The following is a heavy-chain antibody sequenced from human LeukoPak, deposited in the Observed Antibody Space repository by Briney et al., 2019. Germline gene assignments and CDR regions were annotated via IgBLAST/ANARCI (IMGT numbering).Heavy chain of an antibody. Sequence: GGSLRLSCAASGFTFSSYSMDWVRQAPGKGLEWVSYISSSSNTIYYADSVKGRFTISRDNAKSSLYLQMNSLRDEDTAVYYCARRHGSSWADFDYWGQGTLVTVSS. J-gene: IGHJ4*02. CDR3: ARRHGSSWADFDY. V-gene: IGHV3-48*02. CDR2: ISSSSNTI. D-gene: IGHD6-6*01. CDR1: GFTFSSYS.